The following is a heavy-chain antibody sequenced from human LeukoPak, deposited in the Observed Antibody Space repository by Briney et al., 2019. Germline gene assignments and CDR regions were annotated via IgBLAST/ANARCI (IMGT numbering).Heavy chain of an antibody. J-gene: IGHJ4*02. CDR3: ARANGSGSYHLVS. Sequence: PSETLSLTCAVSFYSISTDSYWGWIRQPPGKGLEWIGTIYHRGSPYYNPSLKSRVTISVDTPNNQFSLKVSSVTAADTAVYYCARANGSGSYHLVSWGQGTLVTVSS. D-gene: IGHD3-10*01. V-gene: IGHV4-38-2*01. CDR1: FYSISTDSY. CDR2: IYHRGSP.